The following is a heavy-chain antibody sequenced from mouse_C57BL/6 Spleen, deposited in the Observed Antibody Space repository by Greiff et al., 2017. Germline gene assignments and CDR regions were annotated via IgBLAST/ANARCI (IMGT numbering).Heavy chain of an antibody. CDR1: GYSITSGYY. J-gene: IGHJ3*01. D-gene: IGHD1-1*01. Sequence: LLESGPGLVKPSQSLSLTCSVTGYSITSGYYWNWIRQYPGNKLEWLGYINYDGSTNYNPSLKNRISITRYTSKNQFFLKLNSVTTEDTATYYCAKITTVVGPFAYWGQGTLVTVSA. CDR3: AKITTVVGPFAY. V-gene: IGHV3-6*01. CDR2: INYDGST.